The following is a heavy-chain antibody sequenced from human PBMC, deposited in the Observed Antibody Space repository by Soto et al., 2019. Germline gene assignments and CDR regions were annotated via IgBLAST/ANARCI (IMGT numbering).Heavy chain of an antibody. D-gene: IGHD6-6*01. V-gene: IGHV4-30-4*01. Sequence: QVQLQESGPGLVKPSQTLSLTCTVSGGSISSGDYYWSWIRQPPGKGLEWIGYIYHSGSTYYNPSIKSRVTISVDTSKNQFSLKLSSVTAADTAVYSCARERPDGARLDPWGQGTLVTVSS. J-gene: IGHJ5*02. CDR3: ARERPDGARLDP. CDR1: GGSISSGDYY. CDR2: IYHSGST.